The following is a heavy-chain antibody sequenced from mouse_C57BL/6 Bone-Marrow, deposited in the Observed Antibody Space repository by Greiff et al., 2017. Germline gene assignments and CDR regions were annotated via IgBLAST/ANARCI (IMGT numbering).Heavy chain of an antibody. CDR2: IYPGDGDT. J-gene: IGHJ1*03. V-gene: IGHV1-82*01. Sequence: QVQLQQSGPELVKPGASVKISCKASGYAFSSSWMNWVKQRPGKGLEWIGRIYPGDGDTNYNRKFKGKATLTADKSSSTAYMQRSSLTSEDSAVYFCARIITTGWEFDVWGKGTTVTVSS. CDR3: ARIITTGWEFDV. CDR1: GYAFSSSW. D-gene: IGHD1-1*01.